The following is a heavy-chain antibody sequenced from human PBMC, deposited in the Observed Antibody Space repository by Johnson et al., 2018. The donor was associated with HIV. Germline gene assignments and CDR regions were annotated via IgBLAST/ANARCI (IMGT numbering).Heavy chain of an antibody. CDR3: ARSLGLVLGAFDI. Sequence: QVQLVESGGGVVQPGTSLRLSCAASGFTFSSFAMHWVRQAPGKGLAWMAFISYDGSNTYFTDSVRGRFTISRDNSKNTLFLQMTSLRAEDTAVYFCARSLGLVLGAFDIWGQGTMVTVSS. V-gene: IGHV3-30-3*01. D-gene: IGHD5/OR15-5a*01. J-gene: IGHJ3*02. CDR2: ISYDGSNT. CDR1: GFTFSSFA.